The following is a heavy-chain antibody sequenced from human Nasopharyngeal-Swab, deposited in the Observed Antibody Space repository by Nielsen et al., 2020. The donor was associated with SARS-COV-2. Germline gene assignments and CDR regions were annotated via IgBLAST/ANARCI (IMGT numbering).Heavy chain of an antibody. Sequence: ASVKVSCKASGYTFTSYGISWVRQAPGQGLEWMGWISAYNGNTNYAQKLQGRVTMTTDTSTSTAYTELRSLRSDDTAVYYCARVGATLFYYYGMDVWGQGTTVTVSS. V-gene: IGHV1-18*01. CDR1: GYTFTSYG. CDR2: ISAYNGNT. CDR3: ARVGATLFYYYGMDV. J-gene: IGHJ6*02. D-gene: IGHD1-26*01.